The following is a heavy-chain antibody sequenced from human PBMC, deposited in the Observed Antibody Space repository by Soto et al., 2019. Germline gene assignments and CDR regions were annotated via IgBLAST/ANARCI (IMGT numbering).Heavy chain of an antibody. CDR1: GFTFSSYA. Sequence: EVQLLESGGGLVQPGGSLRLSCAAYGFTFSSYAMSWVRQAPGKGLEWVSAISGSGGSTYYADSVKGRFTISRDNSKNTLYLQMNSLRAEDTAVYYCANYGSRITDAFDIWVQGTMVTVS. CDR3: ANYGSRITDAFDI. D-gene: IGHD3-10*01. CDR2: ISGSGGST. J-gene: IGHJ3*02. V-gene: IGHV3-23*01.